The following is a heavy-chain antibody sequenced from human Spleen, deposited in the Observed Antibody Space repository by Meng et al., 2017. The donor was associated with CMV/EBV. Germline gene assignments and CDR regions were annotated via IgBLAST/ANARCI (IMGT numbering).Heavy chain of an antibody. CDR3: ARDAYCSSIRCYLGAGFFDY. J-gene: IGHJ4*02. V-gene: IGHV3-21*01. Sequence: GGSLRLSCAASGFTFSVYSMNWVRQAPGKGLEWVSSISNSSSYIYYADSVKGRFTISRDSAKNSLYLQMNSLRAEDTAVYYCARDAYCSSIRCYLGAGFFDYWGQGTLVTVSS. CDR1: GFTFSVYS. D-gene: IGHD2-2*01. CDR2: ISNSSSYI.